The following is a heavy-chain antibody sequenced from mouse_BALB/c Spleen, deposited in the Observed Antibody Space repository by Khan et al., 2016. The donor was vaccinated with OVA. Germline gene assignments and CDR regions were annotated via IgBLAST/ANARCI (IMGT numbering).Heavy chain of an antibody. Sequence: EVELVESGGGLVKPGGSLKLSCAASGFTFYNYAMSWVRQTPEKRLEWVATVSSGGSYTYYPDSVKGRFTISRDNAKNTLYLHMNSLRSEDTAIYYCARQGGIYDGPFDYWGQGTTLTVSS. CDR3: ARQGGIYDGPFDY. D-gene: IGHD2-3*01. CDR1: GFTFYNYA. V-gene: IGHV5-9-3*01. CDR2: VSSGGSYT. J-gene: IGHJ2*01.